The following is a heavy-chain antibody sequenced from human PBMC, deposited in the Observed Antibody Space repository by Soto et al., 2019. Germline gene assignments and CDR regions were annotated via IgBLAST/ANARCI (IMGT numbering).Heavy chain of an antibody. D-gene: IGHD2-2*01. CDR1: GFDFSGYT. Sequence: QVHLEESGGGVVQPGGSLRLSCAGSGFDFSGYTIHWVRQAPGKGLEWVAVISYDGSDKYYADSVKGRFTISRDNAKKTLYLQMNSLRIEDTAVYYCARVDCSTTTWYYYGFDVWGQGTTVTVSS. J-gene: IGHJ6*02. CDR2: ISYDGSDK. V-gene: IGHV3-30-3*01. CDR3: ARVDCSTTTWYYYGFDV.